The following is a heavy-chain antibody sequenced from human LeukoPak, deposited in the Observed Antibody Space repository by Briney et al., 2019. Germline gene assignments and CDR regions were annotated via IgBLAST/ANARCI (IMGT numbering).Heavy chain of an antibody. CDR1: GGSISGYF. J-gene: IGHJ6*03. CDR2: IHTIET. V-gene: IGHV4-4*09. D-gene: IGHD3-22*01. CDR3: ARGLRDEERYYKYYYMDV. Sequence: SETLSLTCTISGGSISGYFGTWIRQASGKGLEWIGYIHTIETKYNPSPQSRVSMSIDTSKNQFSLNLRSVTAADTAVYCARGLRDEERYYKYYYMDVWGKGTTVTVSS.